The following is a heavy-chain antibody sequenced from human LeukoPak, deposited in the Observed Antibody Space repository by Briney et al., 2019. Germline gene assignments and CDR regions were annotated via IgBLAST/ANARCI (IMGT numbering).Heavy chain of an antibody. CDR2: ISYDGSNK. CDR1: GFTFSSYA. V-gene: IGHV3-30-3*01. CDR3: ARGGTYSSRYILRY. Sequence: PGGSLRLSCAASGFTFSSYAMHWVRQAPGKGLEWVSVISYDGSNKYYADSVKGRFTISRDNSKNTLYLQMNSLRAEDTAVYYCARGGTYSSRYILRYWGQGTLVTVSS. D-gene: IGHD6-25*01. J-gene: IGHJ4*02.